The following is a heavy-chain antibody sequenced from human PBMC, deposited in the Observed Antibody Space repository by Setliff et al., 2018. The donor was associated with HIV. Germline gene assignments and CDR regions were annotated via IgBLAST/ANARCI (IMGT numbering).Heavy chain of an antibody. CDR1: GYTLTSYD. CDR2: MNPKSGNT. D-gene: IGHD6-6*01. Sequence: ASVKVSCKASGYTLTSYDINWVRQAPGRGLEWMGWMNPKSGNTDYAQKFQGRVTITRDTSASTAYMELSSLRSEDTAVYSCARWYGFHSSSSVLGFGGQGTLVTVSS. CDR3: ARWYGFHSSSSVLGF. V-gene: IGHV1-8*03. J-gene: IGHJ4*02.